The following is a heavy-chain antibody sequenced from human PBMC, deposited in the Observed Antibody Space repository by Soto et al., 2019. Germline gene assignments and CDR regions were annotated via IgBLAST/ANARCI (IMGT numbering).Heavy chain of an antibody. CDR3: ASDSGYGSVSSVNHSLDY. D-gene: IGHD3-10*01. Sequence: PGGSLRLSCAASGFAFGNDWMSWVRKAPGKGLEWLATIKSDASEQKYVDSVKGRFTMSRDNAKNSLYLHMDSLRAEDTAVYYCASDSGYGSVSSVNHSLDYWGHGPQVTGTS. CDR2: IKSDASEQ. CDR1: GFAFGNDW. V-gene: IGHV3-7*01. J-gene: IGHJ4*03.